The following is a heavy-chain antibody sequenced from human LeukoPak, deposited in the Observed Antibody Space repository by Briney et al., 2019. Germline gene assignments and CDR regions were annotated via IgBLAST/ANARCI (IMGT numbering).Heavy chain of an antibody. V-gene: IGHV3-74*01. CDR3: TRDHGLDV. CDR2: INSDGSIT. Sequence: GGSLRLSCAASGFTFTTYWMHWVRQAPGKGLVWVSHINSDGSITSYADSVKGRFTISRDNAKNTLYLQMNSLRVEDTAVYFCTRDHGLDVWGQGTTVTVSS. CDR1: GFTFTTYW. J-gene: IGHJ6*02.